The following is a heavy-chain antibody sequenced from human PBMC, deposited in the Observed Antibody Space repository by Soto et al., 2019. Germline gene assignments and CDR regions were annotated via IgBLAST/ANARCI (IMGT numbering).Heavy chain of an antibody. CDR3: ASLIEYSSSWSYYYYGMDV. V-gene: IGHV5-10-1*01. CDR1: GYSFTSYW. CDR2: IDPSDSYT. D-gene: IGHD6-13*01. Sequence: GESLKISCKGSGYSFTSYWISWVRQMPGKGLEWMGRIDPSDSYTNYSPSFQGHVTISADKSISTAYLQWSSLKASDTAMYYCASLIEYSSSWSYYYYGMDVWGQGTTVTVSS. J-gene: IGHJ6*02.